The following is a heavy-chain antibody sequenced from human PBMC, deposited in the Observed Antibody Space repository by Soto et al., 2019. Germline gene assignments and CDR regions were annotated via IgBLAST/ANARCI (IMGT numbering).Heavy chain of an antibody. CDR3: AKDGLYFGLLGAFDI. Sequence: GGSLRLSCAVSGFTFSSYAMSWFRQAPGKGLEWVSAISGSGGSTYYADSVKGRFTISRDNSKNTLYLQMNSLRAEDTAVYYCAKDGLYFGLLGAFDIWGQGTMVTVS. D-gene: IGHD1-26*01. J-gene: IGHJ3*02. V-gene: IGHV3-23*01. CDR1: GFTFSSYA. CDR2: ISGSGGST.